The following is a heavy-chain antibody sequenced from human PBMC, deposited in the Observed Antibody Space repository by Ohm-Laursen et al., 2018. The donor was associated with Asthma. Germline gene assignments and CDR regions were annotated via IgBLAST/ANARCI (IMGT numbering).Heavy chain of an antibody. V-gene: IGHV1-46*01. CDR1: GYTFTSYY. D-gene: IGHD5-24*01. CDR3: AREFGRDGYNGYFYGMDV. Sequence: GASVKVSCKASGYTFTSYYMHWVRQAPGQGLEWMGIINPSGGSTSYAQKFQGRVTMTRDTSTSTVYMELSSLRSEDTAVYYCAREFGRDGYNGYFYGMDVWGQGTTVTVSS. CDR2: INPSGGST. J-gene: IGHJ6*02.